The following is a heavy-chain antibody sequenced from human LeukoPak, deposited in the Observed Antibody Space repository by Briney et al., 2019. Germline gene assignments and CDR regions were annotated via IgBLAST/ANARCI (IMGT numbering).Heavy chain of an antibody. CDR3: AREEKYSSSFDY. V-gene: IGHV4-61*02. CDR1: GGSISSGSYY. D-gene: IGHD6-6*01. J-gene: IGHJ4*02. Sequence: SQTLSLTCTVSGGSISSGSYYWSWLRQPAGKGLEWIGRIYTSGSTNYNPSLKSRVTISVDTSKNQFPLKLSSVTAADTAVYYCAREEKYSSSFDYWGQGTLVTVSS. CDR2: IYTSGST.